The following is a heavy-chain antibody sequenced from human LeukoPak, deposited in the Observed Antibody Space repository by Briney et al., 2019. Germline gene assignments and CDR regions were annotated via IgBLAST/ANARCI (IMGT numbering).Heavy chain of an antibody. CDR2: ISYDGSNK. D-gene: IGHD5-18*01. J-gene: IGHJ4*02. CDR3: AKDRGYSYGSFDY. CDR1: GFTFSTYG. Sequence: GGSLRLSCAASGFTFSTYGMHWVRQAPGKGLEWVAVISYDGSNKYYADSVKGRFTISRDNSKNTLYLQMNSLRAEDTAVYYCAKDRGYSYGSFDYWGQGTLVTVSS. V-gene: IGHV3-30*18.